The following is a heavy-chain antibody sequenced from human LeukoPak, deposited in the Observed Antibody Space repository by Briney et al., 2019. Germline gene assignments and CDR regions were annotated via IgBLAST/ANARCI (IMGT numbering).Heavy chain of an antibody. D-gene: IGHD3-22*01. CDR2: INPSSGST. V-gene: IGHV1-46*01. Sequence: ASVKVSFKASGYTFTNYYMYWVRQAPGQGLEWMGIINPSSGSTTYAQKFQGRVTMTSDTSTSTVYMELSSLRSEATAVYYCARGYDDTSGYSLDFWGQGTLVTVSS. J-gene: IGHJ4*02. CDR1: GYTFTNYY. CDR3: ARGYDDTSGYSLDF.